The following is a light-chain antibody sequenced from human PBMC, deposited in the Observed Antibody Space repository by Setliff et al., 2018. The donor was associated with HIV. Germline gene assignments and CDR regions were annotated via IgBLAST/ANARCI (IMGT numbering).Light chain of an antibody. CDR2: DVT. V-gene: IGLV2-14*03. CDR1: SSDVGGYDY. J-gene: IGLJ2*01. Sequence: QSALTQPASVSGSPGQSITISCTGTSSDVGGYDYVSWYQQHPGKAPELMIYDVTNRPAGLSNRFSGSKSGNTASLTITGLQAEDEADYYCSSYTSGTTRVVFGGGTKVTVL. CDR3: SSYTSGTTRVV.